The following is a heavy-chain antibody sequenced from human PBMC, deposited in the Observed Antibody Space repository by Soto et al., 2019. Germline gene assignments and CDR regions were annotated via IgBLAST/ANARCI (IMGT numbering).Heavy chain of an antibody. J-gene: IGHJ3*02. CDR3: AKVGSTVVRGGEAFDI. CDR2: ISYDGSNK. V-gene: IGHV3-30*18. Sequence: GGSLRLSCAASGFTFSSYGMHWVRQAPGKGLEWVAVISYDGSNKYYADSVKGRFTISRDNSKNTLYLQMNSLRAEDTAVYYCAKVGSTVVRGGEAFDIWGQGTMVTVSS. D-gene: IGHD4-17*01. CDR1: GFTFSSYG.